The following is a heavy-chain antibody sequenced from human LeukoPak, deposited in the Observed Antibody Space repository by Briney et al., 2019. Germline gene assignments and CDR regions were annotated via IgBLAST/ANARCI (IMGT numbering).Heavy chain of an antibody. CDR3: ARVNDILTGPFDY. Sequence: SETLSLTCTVSGGSISTYYWSWIRQPPGKGLEWIGYIYSSGSTNYSPSLKSRVTISVDMSKNQFSLKLTSVTTADTAVYYCARVNDILTGPFDYWGQETLVTVSS. J-gene: IGHJ4*02. CDR1: GGSISTYY. D-gene: IGHD3-9*01. CDR2: IYSSGST. V-gene: IGHV4-59*01.